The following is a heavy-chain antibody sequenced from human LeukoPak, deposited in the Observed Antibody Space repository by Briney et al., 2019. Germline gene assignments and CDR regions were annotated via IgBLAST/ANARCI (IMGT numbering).Heavy chain of an antibody. D-gene: IGHD3-3*01. CDR2: IYTSGST. J-gene: IGHJ4*02. Sequence: SETLSLTCTVSGGSISSYYWSWIRQPAGKGLEWIGRIYTSGSTNYNPSLKSRVTISVDTSKNQFSLKLSSVTAADTAVYYCARGEYDFWSGYSHYFDYWGQGTLVTVSS. CDR1: GGSISSYY. V-gene: IGHV4-4*07. CDR3: ARGEYDFWSGYSHYFDY.